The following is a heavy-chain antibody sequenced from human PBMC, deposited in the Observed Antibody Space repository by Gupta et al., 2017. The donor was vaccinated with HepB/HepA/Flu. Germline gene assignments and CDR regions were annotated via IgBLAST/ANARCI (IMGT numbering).Heavy chain of an antibody. V-gene: IGHV4-31*03. J-gene: IGHJ6*03. CDR3: AREQYSSSSGRYYYYYMDA. D-gene: IGHD6-6*01. Sequence: QVQLQESGPGLVKPSQTLSLTCTVSGGSIRSDGYYWSWIRQHPGKGLEWIGYIYYNGATYYNPSLTSRVTFSVDTSQSQFSLKLSSVTAADTAVYYCAREQYSSSSGRYYYYYMDAWGKGTTATVSS. CDR1: GGSIRSDGYY. CDR2: IYYNGAT.